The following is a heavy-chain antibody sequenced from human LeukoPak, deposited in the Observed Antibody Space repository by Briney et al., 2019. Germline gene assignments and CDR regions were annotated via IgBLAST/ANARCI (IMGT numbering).Heavy chain of an antibody. Sequence: GGSLRLSCEASGFTFRSYWMSWVRQAPGKGLEWVANIKQDGSEIHYVDSVKGRFTISRDNSQNTVSLQVNNLRTEDTALYYCAKTSLSDASGHYYYMDVWGKGTTVTVSS. J-gene: IGHJ6*03. CDR2: IKQDGSEI. CDR3: AKTSLSDASGHYYYMDV. D-gene: IGHD3-3*01. CDR1: GFTFRSYW. V-gene: IGHV3-7*01.